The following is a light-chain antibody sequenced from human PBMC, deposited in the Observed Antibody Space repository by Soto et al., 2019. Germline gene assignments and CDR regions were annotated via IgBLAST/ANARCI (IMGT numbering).Light chain of an antibody. CDR1: QSVSSH. Sequence: EIVLTQSPGTLSLARGERATLSCRASQSVSSHLAWYQQKPGQAPRLLIYDASNRATGIPARFSGSGSGTDFTLTISSLEPEDFAVYHCVQRTTWPWTCGQGSKVEIK. CDR3: VQRTTWPWT. CDR2: DAS. V-gene: IGKV3-11*01. J-gene: IGKJ1*01.